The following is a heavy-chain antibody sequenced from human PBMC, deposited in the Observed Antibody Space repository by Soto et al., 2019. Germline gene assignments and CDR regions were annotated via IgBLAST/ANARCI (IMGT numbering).Heavy chain of an antibody. CDR1: GFTFSSYA. V-gene: IGHV3-23*01. Sequence: GGSLRLSCAASGFTFSSYAMSWVRQAPGKGLEWVSAISGSGGSTYYADSVKGRFTISRDNSKNTLYLQMNSLRAEDTAVYYCANINYDFWSGYRSSDAFDIWGQGTMVTVSS. CDR3: ANINYDFWSGYRSSDAFDI. CDR2: ISGSGGST. D-gene: IGHD3-3*01. J-gene: IGHJ3*02.